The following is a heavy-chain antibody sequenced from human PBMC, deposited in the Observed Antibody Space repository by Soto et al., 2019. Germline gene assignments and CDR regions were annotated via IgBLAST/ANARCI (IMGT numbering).Heavy chain of an antibody. CDR3: ARGGVSTRTFDY. CDR1: GYSFTSYW. V-gene: IGHV5-10-1*01. J-gene: IGHJ4*02. CDR2: IDPSDSYT. D-gene: IGHD3-3*01. Sequence: PGESLKISCKGSGYSFTSYWISWVRQMPGKGLEWMGRIDPSDSYTNYSPSFQGHVTISADKSISTAYLQWSSLKASDTAMYYCARGGVSTRTFDYWGQGTPVTVSS.